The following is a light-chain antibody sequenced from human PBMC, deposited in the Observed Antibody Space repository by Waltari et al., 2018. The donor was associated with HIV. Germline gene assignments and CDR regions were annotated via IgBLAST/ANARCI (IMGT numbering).Light chain of an antibody. Sequence: SSRASQSLNPCYFAWDHHKPGQAPSLLIYGATSRATGIPDRCGGRGAGTDFTLTISRREPEDYAVYYCQQHGSAPWTFGQGTKVEIK. V-gene: IGKV3-20*01. CDR1: QSLNPCY. CDR3: QQHGSAPWT. CDR2: GAT. J-gene: IGKJ1*01.